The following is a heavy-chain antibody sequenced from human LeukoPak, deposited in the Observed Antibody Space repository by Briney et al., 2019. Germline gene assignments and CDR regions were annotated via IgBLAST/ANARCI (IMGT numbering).Heavy chain of an antibody. CDR2: IKQDGSEK. CDR1: GFTFSRYW. J-gene: IGHJ6*02. Sequence: GGSLRLSCAASGFTFSRYWMSWVRQAPGKGLEWVANIKQDGSEKYCVDSVKGRFTISRDNAENSLYLQMNSLRAEDTAVYYCAKGGVRNDGFDSYYYAMDVWGQGTTVTVSS. V-gene: IGHV3-7*05. D-gene: IGHD1-1*01. CDR3: AKGGVRNDGFDSYYYAMDV.